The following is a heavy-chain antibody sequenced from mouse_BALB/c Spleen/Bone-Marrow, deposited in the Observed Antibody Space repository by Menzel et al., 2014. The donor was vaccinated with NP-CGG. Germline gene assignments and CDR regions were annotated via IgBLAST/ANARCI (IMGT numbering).Heavy chain of an antibody. D-gene: IGHD2-3*01. Sequence: EVQVVESGGGLVQPGGSLILSCATSGFTFTDYYMSWVRQPPGKALEWLTFIRNKANGYTTEYSASVKGQFTISRDNSQSILYLQMNTLRAEDSATYYCARDMGLLRFDYWGQGTTLTVSS. CDR3: ARDMGLLRFDY. V-gene: IGHV7-3*02. CDR1: GFTFTDYY. CDR2: IRNKANGYTT. J-gene: IGHJ2*01.